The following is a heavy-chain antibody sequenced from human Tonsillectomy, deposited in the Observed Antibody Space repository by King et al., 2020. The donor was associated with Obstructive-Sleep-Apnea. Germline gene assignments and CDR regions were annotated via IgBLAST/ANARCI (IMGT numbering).Heavy chain of an antibody. CDR2: IYSSGTT. Sequence: VQLQESGPGLVKPSETLSLTCTVSGGSISSYFWSWIRQPAGKGLEWIGRIYSSGTTNYNPSLKSRVTMSVDMSKNQFFLRLNSVTAADTAVYYCARDSYFDWLEPIRYFDYWGQGTLVTVSS. V-gene: IGHV4-4*07. J-gene: IGHJ4*02. CDR3: ARDSYFDWLEPIRYFDY. D-gene: IGHD3-9*01. CDR1: GGSISSYF.